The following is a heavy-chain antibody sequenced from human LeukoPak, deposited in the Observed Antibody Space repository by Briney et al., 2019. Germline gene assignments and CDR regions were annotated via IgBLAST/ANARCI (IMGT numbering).Heavy chain of an antibody. V-gene: IGHV3-7*05. CDR2: IKEDGREK. CDR1: GFTISRYW. J-gene: IGHJ4*02. Sequence: GGSLRLSYAASGFTISRYWMAWVRQAPGKGLEWVAHIKEDGREKNYVDPVKGRFTISRDNAKNSVYLQMNSLRVEDTAVYYCVRDDYLGYWGQGTLVTVSS. D-gene: IGHD3-16*01. CDR3: VRDDYLGY.